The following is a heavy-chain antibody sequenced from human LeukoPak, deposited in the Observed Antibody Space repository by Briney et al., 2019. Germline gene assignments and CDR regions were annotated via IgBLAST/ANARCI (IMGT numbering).Heavy chain of an antibody. CDR2: INPNSGGT. Sequence: ASVKVSCKASGYTFTGYYMHWVRQAPGQGLEWMGRINPNSGGTNYAQKFQGRVTMTRDTSISTAYMELSRLRSDDTAVYYCARGHYGGNSEDYWGQGTLVTVSS. CDR3: ARGHYGGNSEDY. J-gene: IGHJ4*02. D-gene: IGHD4-23*01. V-gene: IGHV1-2*06. CDR1: GYTFTGYY.